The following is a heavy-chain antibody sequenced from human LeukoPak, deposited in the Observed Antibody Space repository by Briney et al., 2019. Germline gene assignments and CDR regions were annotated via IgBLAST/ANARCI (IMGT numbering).Heavy chain of an antibody. CDR1: LGSISSYY. V-gene: IGHV4-59*01. Sequence: SETLSLTCTVSLGSISSYYWSWMRQPPGKEREGIGDIYYSGSTNYHPSLKSRVTISVDTTKNQFSLKLSSVTAADTAVYYCARTSNYWSPYFDYWGQGALVTVSS. CDR3: ARTSNYWSPYFDY. D-gene: IGHD1-1*01. J-gene: IGHJ4*02. CDR2: IYYSGST.